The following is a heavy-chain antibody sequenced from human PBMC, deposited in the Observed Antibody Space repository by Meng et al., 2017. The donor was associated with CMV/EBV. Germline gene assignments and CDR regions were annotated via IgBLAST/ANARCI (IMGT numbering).Heavy chain of an antibody. V-gene: IGHV4-59*01. Sequence: SETLSLTCTVSGGSISSYYWSWIRQPPGKGLEWIGYIYYSGSTNYNPYLKSRVTISVDTSKNQFSLKLSTVTAADTAVYYCARRIAAAGFYYGMDVWGQGTTVTVSS. D-gene: IGHD6-13*01. J-gene: IGHJ6*02. CDR3: ARRIAAAGFYYGMDV. CDR1: GGSISSYY. CDR2: IYYSGST.